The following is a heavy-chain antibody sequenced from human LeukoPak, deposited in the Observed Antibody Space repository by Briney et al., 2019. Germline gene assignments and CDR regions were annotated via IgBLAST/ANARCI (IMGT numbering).Heavy chain of an antibody. V-gene: IGHV4-59*01. J-gene: IGHJ1*01. CDR1: GGSITSDY. D-gene: IGHD2-15*01. CDR2: IYHSGTT. Sequence: SETLSLACTVSGGSITSDYWTWIRQFPGKGLEWIGYIYHSGTTNYNPSLKSRVTISAHTSKNQFSLKLSSVTAADTAVYYCAQKAPYSPGYSQDWGQGTLVTVSS. CDR3: AQKAPYSPGYSQD.